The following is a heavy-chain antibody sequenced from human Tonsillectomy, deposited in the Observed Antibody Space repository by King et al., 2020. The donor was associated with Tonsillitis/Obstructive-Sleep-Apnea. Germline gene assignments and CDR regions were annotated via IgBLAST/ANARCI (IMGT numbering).Heavy chain of an antibody. D-gene: IGHD3-16*01. CDR2: IYYSGST. J-gene: IGHJ4*02. CDR1: GDSISSSRYY. V-gene: IGHV4-39*01. Sequence: QLQESGPGLVKPSETLSLTCTVSGDSISSSRYYWGWIRQPPGKGLEWIGSIYYSGSTYYNPSLKSRVTISVDTSKNQFSLKLNSVTAADTAVYYCARHTGGGASYYCDYWGQGTLVTVSS. CDR3: ARHTGGGASYYCDY.